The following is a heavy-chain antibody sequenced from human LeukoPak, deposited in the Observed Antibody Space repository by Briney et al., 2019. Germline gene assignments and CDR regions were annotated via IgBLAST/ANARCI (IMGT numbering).Heavy chain of an antibody. J-gene: IGHJ4*02. CDR2: ISSSSSYI. V-gene: IGHV3-21*01. CDR3: ARAKAAAGVEIVESSFDY. D-gene: IGHD6-13*01. CDR1: GFTFSSYS. Sequence: PGGSLRLSCAASGFTFSSYSMNWVRQAPGKGLEWVSSISSSSSYIYYADSVKGRFTISRDNAKNSLYLQMNSLRAEDTAVYYCARAKAAAGVEIVESSFDYGGQGPLVTFS.